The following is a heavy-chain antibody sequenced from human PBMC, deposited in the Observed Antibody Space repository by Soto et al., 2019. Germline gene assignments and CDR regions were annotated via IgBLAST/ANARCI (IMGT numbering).Heavy chain of an antibody. V-gene: IGHV3-73*02. CDR1: GLTFSGST. CDR2: IPSKTNTYAT. CDR3: TRQHLDVPVASAIDY. J-gene: IGHJ4*02. D-gene: IGHD6-19*01. Sequence: EVQLVESGGGLVQPGGSLKLSCAASGLTFSGSTIHWVRQTSGKGLEWVGRIPSKTNTYATAYAASVKGRFTISRDDSKNTAYLQMNSLKTEDTAVYYCTRQHLDVPVASAIDYWGQGTLVTVSS.